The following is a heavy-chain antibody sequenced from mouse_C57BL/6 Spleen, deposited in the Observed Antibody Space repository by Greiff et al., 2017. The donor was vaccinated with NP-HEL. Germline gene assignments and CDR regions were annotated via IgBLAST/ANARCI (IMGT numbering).Heavy chain of an antibody. CDR3: ARQDYYGSSLYWYFDV. V-gene: IGHV5-17*01. CDR2: ISSGSSTI. J-gene: IGHJ1*03. CDR1: GFTFSDYG. Sequence: EVQRVESGGGLVKPGGSLKLSCAASGFTFSDYGMHWVRQAPEKGLEWVAYISSGSSTIYYADTVKGRFTISRDNAKNTLFLQMTSLRSEDTAMYYCARQDYYGSSLYWYFDVWGTGTTVTVSS. D-gene: IGHD1-1*01.